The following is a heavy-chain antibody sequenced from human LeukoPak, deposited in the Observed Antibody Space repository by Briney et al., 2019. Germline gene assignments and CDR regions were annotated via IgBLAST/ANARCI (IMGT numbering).Heavy chain of an antibody. D-gene: IGHD3-3*01. V-gene: IGHV1-8*01. CDR2: MNPNSGNT. CDR3: ARSTLSAIFGVVIDRRFDY. CDR1: GYTFTSYD. J-gene: IGHJ4*02. Sequence: ASVKVSCKASGYTFTSYDINLVRQATGQGLEWMGWMNPNSGNTGYAQKFQGRVTMTRNTSISTAYMELSSLRSEDTAVYYCARSTLSAIFGVVIDRRFDYWGQGTLVTVSS.